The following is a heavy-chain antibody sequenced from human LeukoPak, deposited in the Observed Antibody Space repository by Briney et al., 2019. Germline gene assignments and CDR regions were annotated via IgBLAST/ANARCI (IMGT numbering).Heavy chain of an antibody. CDR1: GYTFTSYD. CDR2: MNPNSGNT. V-gene: IGHV1-8*01. Sequence: GASVKVSCKASGYTFTSYDINWVRQATGQGLEWMGWMNPNSGNTGYAQKFQGRVTMTRNTSISTAYMELSSLRSEDTAVYYCARGGYNWNYGPSFGDYPFDYWGQGTLVTVSS. D-gene: IGHD1-7*01. CDR3: ARGGYNWNYGPSFGDYPFDY. J-gene: IGHJ4*02.